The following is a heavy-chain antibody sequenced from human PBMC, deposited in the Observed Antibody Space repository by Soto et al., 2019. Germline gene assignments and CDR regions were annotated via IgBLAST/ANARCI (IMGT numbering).Heavy chain of an antibody. D-gene: IGHD6-19*01. CDR1: GGTFSSYA. CDR2: IIPIFGTA. CDR3: ARDESLYSSGFNWFDP. Sequence: EASVKVSCKASGGTFSSYAISWVRQAPGQGLEWMGGIIPIFGTANYAQKFQGRVTITADKSTSTAYMELSSLRSEDTAVYYCARDESLYSSGFNWFDPWGQGTLVTVSS. V-gene: IGHV1-69*06. J-gene: IGHJ5*02.